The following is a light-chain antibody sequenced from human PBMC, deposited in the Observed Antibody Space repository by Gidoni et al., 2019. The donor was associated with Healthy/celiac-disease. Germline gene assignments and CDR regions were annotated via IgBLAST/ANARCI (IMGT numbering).Light chain of an antibody. CDR1: KFGDKY. Sequence: SYELPLPPSVSVSPGQTASITCSGDKFGDKYACWYQQKPSQSPVLVIYQDSKRPSGIPERFAGSNAGNTATLTISGTQAMDEADYYCQAWDSSTAVFGTGTKVTVL. J-gene: IGLJ1*01. V-gene: IGLV3-1*01. CDR3: QAWDSSTAV. CDR2: QDS.